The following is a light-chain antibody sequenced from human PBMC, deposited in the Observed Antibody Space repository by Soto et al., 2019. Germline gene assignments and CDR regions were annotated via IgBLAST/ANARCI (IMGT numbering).Light chain of an antibody. CDR3: SSYRDSSTLRV. CDR2: DVS. Sequence: QSALTQPASVSGSPGQSITISCTGTSSDVGGYNYVSWYQHHPGKVPKLMIYDVSNRPSGVSNRFSGSKSGNTASMTISGLQAEDEADYYCSSYRDSSTLRVFGGGTQLTVL. V-gene: IGLV2-14*01. CDR1: SSDVGGYNY. J-gene: IGLJ3*02.